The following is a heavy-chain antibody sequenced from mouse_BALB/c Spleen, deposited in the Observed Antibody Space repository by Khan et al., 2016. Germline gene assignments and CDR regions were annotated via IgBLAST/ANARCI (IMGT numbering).Heavy chain of an antibody. D-gene: IGHD1-1*01. CDR1: GYSFIGYF. CDR3: VRDYGRPRGAMDY. CDR2: INPYNGDT. Sequence: VRLQQSGPELVKPGASVKISCKASGYSFIGYFMNWVMQSHGKSLEWIGRINPYNGDTFYNQKFKGKATLTVDKSSSTAHMELRSLASEDSAVYYCVRDYGRPRGAMDYWGQGTSVTVSS. V-gene: IGHV1-20*02. J-gene: IGHJ4*01.